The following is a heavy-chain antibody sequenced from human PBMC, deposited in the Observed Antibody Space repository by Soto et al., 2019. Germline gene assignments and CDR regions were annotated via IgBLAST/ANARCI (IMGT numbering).Heavy chain of an antibody. J-gene: IGHJ3*02. Sequence: GGSLRLSCAASGFTFSSYGMHWVRQAPGKGLEWVAVIWYDGSNKYYADSVKGRFTISRDNSKNTLYLQMNSLRAEDTAVYYCAKAGYSYGYGTTIPTGGFDIWGQGTMVTVSS. CDR2: IWYDGSNK. V-gene: IGHV3-33*06. CDR1: GFTFSSYG. CDR3: AKAGYSYGYGTTIPTGGFDI. D-gene: IGHD5-18*01.